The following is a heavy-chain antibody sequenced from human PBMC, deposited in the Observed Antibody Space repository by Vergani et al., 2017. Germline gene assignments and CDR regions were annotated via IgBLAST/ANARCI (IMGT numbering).Heavy chain of an antibody. CDR3: AKVLLWCGEYDY. CDR2: ISGSGGST. J-gene: IGHJ4*02. CDR1: GFTFSSYA. V-gene: IGHV3-23*01. Sequence: EVQLLESGGGLVQPGGSLRLSCAASGFTFSSYAMSWVRQATGKGLEWVSAISGSGGSTYYADSVKGRFTISRDNSKNTLYLQMNSLRADDTAVYYCAKVLLWCGEYDYWGQGTLVTVSS. D-gene: IGHD3-10*01.